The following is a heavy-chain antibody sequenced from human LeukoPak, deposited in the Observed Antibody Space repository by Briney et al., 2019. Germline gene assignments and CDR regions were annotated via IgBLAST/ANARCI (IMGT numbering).Heavy chain of an antibody. V-gene: IGHV1-2*02. CDR1: GYTFTGYY. D-gene: IGHD3-16*02. CDR2: INPNSGGT. CDR3: ARSAGLKSTYYDYVWGSYRYPFDFDY. J-gene: IGHJ4*02. Sequence: ALVKVSCKASGYTFTGYYMHWVRQAPGQGLEWMGWINPNSGGTNYAQKFQGRVTMTRDTSISTAYMELSRLRSDDTAVYYCARSAGLKSTYYDYVWGSYRYPFDFDYWGQGTLVTVSS.